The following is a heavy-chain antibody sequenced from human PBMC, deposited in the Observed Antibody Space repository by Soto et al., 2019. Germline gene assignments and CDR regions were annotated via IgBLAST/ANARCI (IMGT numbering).Heavy chain of an antibody. CDR3: AKALVGASLLGDSYYGMDD. V-gene: IGHV1-69*01. D-gene: IGHD1-26*01. CDR2: IIPIFGTA. Sequence: QVQLVQSGAEVKKPGSSVKVSCKASGGTFSSYAISWVRQAPGQGLEWMGGIIPIFGTANDAQKFQGRVTSRADESASTAYITLSSLRSDDTAVYYCAKALVGASLLGDSYYGMDDWGQGTKVTVSS. CDR1: GGTFSSYA. J-gene: IGHJ6*02.